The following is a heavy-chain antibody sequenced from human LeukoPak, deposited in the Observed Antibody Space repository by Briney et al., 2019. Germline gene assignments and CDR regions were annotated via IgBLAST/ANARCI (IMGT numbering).Heavy chain of an antibody. J-gene: IGHJ3*02. CDR2: INWNGGST. Sequence: GRSLRLSCAASGFTFSSYAMHWVRQAPGKGLEWVSGINWNGGSTGYADSVKGRFTISRDNAKNSLYLQMNSLRAEDTALYHCARDRRYYYDSSGYYKGDDAFDIWGQGTMVTVSS. V-gene: IGHV3-20*01. CDR3: ARDRRYYYDSSGYYKGDDAFDI. CDR1: GFTFSSYA. D-gene: IGHD3-22*01.